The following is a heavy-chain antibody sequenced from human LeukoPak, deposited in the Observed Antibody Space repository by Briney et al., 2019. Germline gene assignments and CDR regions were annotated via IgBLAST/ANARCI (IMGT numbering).Heavy chain of an antibody. Sequence: LETLSLTCAVYGGSFSGYYWSWIRPPPGKGLEWIGEINHSGSTNYNPSLKSRVTISVDTSKNQFSLKLSSVTAADTAVYYCARDKIPRYSSSWYYYYYGMDVWGQGTTVTVSS. CDR3: ARDKIPRYSSSWYYYYYGMDV. CDR1: GGSFSGYY. V-gene: IGHV4-34*01. J-gene: IGHJ6*02. CDR2: INHSGST. D-gene: IGHD6-13*01.